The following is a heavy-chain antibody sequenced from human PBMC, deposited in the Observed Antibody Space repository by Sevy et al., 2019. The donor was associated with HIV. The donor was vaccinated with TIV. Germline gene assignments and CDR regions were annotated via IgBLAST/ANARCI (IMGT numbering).Heavy chain of an antibody. CDR1: GFTFSNAW. J-gene: IGHJ4*02. CDR2: IKSKTDGGTT. CDR3: TTERSPSSRWDGYYFDY. V-gene: IGHV3-15*01. Sequence: GGSLRLSCAASGFTFSNAWMSWVRQAPGKGLEWVGRIKSKTDGGTTDYAAPVKGRFTISRHDSKNRLYLQMNSLKTEDTAVYYCTTERSPSSRWDGYYFDYWGQGTLVTVSS. D-gene: IGHD6-19*01.